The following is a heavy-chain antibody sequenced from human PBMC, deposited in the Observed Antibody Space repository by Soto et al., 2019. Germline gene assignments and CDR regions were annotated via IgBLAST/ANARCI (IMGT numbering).Heavy chain of an antibody. J-gene: IGHJ4*02. CDR2: IYYSGST. CDR3: ARVADGEFDY. Sequence: PSETLSLTCTVSGGSISSYYWSWIRQPPGKGLEWIGYIYYSGSTNYNPSLKSRVTISVDTSKNQFSLKLSSVTAADTAVYYCARVADGEFDYWGQGTLVTFSS. V-gene: IGHV4-59*01. CDR1: GGSISSYY.